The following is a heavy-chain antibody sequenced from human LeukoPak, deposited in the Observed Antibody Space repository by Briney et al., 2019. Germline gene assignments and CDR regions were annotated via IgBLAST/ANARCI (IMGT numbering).Heavy chain of an antibody. CDR3: AREGAARPFDY. V-gene: IGHV1-3*01. J-gene: IGHJ4*02. D-gene: IGHD6-6*01. CDR1: GYTFTSYA. CDR2: INAGNGNT. Sequence: ASVKVSCRASGYTFTSYAMHWVRQAPGQRLEWMGWINAGNGNTKYSQKFQGRVTITRDTSASTAYMELSSLRSEDTAVYYCAREGAARPFDYWGQGTLVTVSS.